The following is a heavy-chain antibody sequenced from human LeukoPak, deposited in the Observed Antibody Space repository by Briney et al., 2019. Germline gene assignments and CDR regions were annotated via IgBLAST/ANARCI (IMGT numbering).Heavy chain of an antibody. V-gene: IGHV4-59*08. CDR2: IYYSGST. D-gene: IGHD3-16*02. CDR3: ARHVSDYVWGSYRYRYYFDY. CDR1: GGSFSSYY. J-gene: IGHJ4*02. Sequence: SETLSLTCAVYGGSFSSYYWSWIRQPPGKGLEWIGYIYYSGSTNYNPSLKSRVTISVDTSKNQFSLKLSSVTAADTAVYYCARHVSDYVWGSYRYRYYFDYWGQGTLVTVSS.